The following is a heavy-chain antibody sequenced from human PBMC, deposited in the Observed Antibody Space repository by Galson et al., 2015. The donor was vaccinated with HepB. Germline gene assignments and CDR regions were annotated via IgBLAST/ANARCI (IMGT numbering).Heavy chain of an antibody. Sequence: SLRLSCAASGFTFSGYAMSWVRQAPGKGLEWVSALRDSGGSTYYADSVKGRFTISRDNSKNTLYLQMNSLRAEDTAVYYCAKYRGATVVTYYFDYWGQGTLVTVSS. CDR3: AKYRGATVVTYYFDY. V-gene: IGHV3-23*01. CDR2: LRDSGGST. CDR1: GFTFSGYA. J-gene: IGHJ4*02. D-gene: IGHD4-23*01.